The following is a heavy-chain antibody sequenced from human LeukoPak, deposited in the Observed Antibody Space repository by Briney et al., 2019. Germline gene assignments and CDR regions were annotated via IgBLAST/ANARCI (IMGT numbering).Heavy chain of an antibody. Sequence: PGGSLRLSCAASGFTFSSYAMSWVRQPPGKGLEWIEEIYHSGSTNYNPSLKSRVTISVDRSRNQFSLKLASVTAADTAVYYCARDNPWNWFDPWGQGTLVTVSS. CDR2: IYHSGST. CDR3: ARDNPWNWFDP. J-gene: IGHJ5*02. CDR1: GFTFSSYAM. V-gene: IGHV4-4*02.